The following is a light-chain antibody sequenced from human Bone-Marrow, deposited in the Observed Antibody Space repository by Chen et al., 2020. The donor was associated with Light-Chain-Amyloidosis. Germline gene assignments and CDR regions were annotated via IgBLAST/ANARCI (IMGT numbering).Light chain of an antibody. CDR1: QSISNK. CDR3: QLYNSYSRT. V-gene: IGKV1-5*03. J-gene: IGKJ4*01. CDR2: KAS. Sequence: DIQMTQSPSSLSASVGDTVIITFRASQSISNKLAWYQQKPGKAPNLLIYKASSLESGVPSRFSGSGSGTEFTLTISSLHPDDFATYYCQLYNSYSRTFGGGTKVEIK.